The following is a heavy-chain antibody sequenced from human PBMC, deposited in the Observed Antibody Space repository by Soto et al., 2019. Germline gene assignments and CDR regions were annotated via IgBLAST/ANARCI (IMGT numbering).Heavy chain of an antibody. J-gene: IGHJ3*02. CDR3: ARIYCSGGSCYWAFDI. CDR2: INHSGSN. D-gene: IGHD2-15*01. CDR1: GGSFSGYY. Sequence: SETLSLTCAVYGGSFSGYYWSWIRQPPGKGLEWIGEINHSGSNNYNPSLKSRVTISVDTSKNQFSLKLSSVTAADTAVYYCARIYCSGGSCYWAFDIWGQGTMVTVSS. V-gene: IGHV4-34*01.